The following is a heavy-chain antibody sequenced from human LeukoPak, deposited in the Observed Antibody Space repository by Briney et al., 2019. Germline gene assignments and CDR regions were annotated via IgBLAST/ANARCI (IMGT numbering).Heavy chain of an antibody. CDR3: ASQEFDY. Sequence: PGGSLRLSCAASGFTFSSYSMNWVRQAPGKGLEWVSYISSSSSYIYYADSLKGRFTFSRDNAKNSLYLQMNSLRAEDTAVYYCASQEFDYWGQGTMVTVSS. CDR1: GFTFSSYS. V-gene: IGHV3-21*01. CDR2: ISSSSSYI. J-gene: IGHJ4*02.